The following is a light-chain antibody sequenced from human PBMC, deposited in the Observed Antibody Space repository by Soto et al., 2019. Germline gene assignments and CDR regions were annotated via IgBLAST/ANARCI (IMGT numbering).Light chain of an antibody. V-gene: IGKV1-39*01. CDR2: TAS. CDR1: QSIGTY. CDR3: QQTYSTLGA. Sequence: DIPMTQSPSSLSASVGDRVTITCRASQSIGTYLHWYQQKPGKAPKLLIYTASSLESGVPSRFSGSGSGADFTLTISSLQPEDCATYYCQQTYSTLGAFGGGTKVEI. J-gene: IGKJ4*01.